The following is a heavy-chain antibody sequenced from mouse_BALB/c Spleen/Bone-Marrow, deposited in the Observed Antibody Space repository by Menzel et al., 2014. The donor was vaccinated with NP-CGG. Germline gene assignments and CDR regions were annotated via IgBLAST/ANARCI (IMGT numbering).Heavy chain of an antibody. Sequence: EVQLVESGPELVKPGASVKISCKASGYSFTGYFMNWVMQSHGKSLEWIGRINPYNGDTFYNQKFKGKATLTVDKSSNTAHMELRSLASEDSAVYYCARIYDYDRGAWFAHWGQGTLVTVSA. CDR1: GYSFTGYF. CDR3: ARIYDYDRGAWFAH. V-gene: IGHV1-20*02. J-gene: IGHJ3*01. CDR2: INPYNGDT. D-gene: IGHD2-4*01.